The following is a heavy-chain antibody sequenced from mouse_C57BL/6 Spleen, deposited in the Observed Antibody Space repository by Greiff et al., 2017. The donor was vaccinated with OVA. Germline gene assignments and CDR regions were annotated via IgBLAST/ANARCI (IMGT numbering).Heavy chain of an antibody. V-gene: IGHV3-6*01. CDR3: ARGTTVPFDY. J-gene: IGHJ2*01. CDR1: GYSITSGYY. Sequence: EVQRVESGPGLVKPSQSLSLTCSVTGYSITSGYYWNWIRQFPGNKLEWMGYISYDGSNNYNPSLKNRISITRDTSKNQFFLKLNSVTTEDTATYYCARGTTVPFDYWGQGTTLTVSS. CDR2: ISYDGSN. D-gene: IGHD1-1*01.